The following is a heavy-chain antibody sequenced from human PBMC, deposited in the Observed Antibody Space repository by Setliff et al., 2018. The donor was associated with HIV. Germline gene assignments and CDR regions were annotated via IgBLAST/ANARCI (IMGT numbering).Heavy chain of an antibody. D-gene: IGHD1-26*01. CDR1: GFTFSGAA. CDR2: IRTNAKGYAT. Sequence: PGGSLRLSCAASGFTFSGAAMHWVRQTSGKGLEWVGRIRTNAKGYATEYAASVKGRFIISRDDSKSTAYLQMSSLQTEDTAVYYCTTLSGSLQYWGQGTQVTVSS. V-gene: IGHV3-73*01. J-gene: IGHJ1*01. CDR3: TTLSGSLQY.